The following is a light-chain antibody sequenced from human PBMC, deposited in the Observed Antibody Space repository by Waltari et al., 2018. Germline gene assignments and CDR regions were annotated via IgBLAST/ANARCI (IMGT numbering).Light chain of an antibody. Sequence: DIVLTQSPDSLAVSLGERATTNCKASQRVLDSVNNKDNIAWDKQKHGQPPKFLIYCASTRESGVPDRFSGSGSGTDFTLTINSVQAEDVAVYYCQQYYSVLPYAFGPGT. J-gene: IGKJ3*01. CDR1: QRVLDSVNNKDN. CDR2: CAS. CDR3: QQYYSVLPYA. V-gene: IGKV4-1*01.